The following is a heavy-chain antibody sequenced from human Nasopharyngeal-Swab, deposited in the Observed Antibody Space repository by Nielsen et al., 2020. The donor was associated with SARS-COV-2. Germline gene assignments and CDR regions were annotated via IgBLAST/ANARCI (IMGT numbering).Heavy chain of an antibody. J-gene: IGHJ6*02. CDR3: ARAGTYYDLWSGSPGGMDV. Sequence: SVKVSCKASGYTFTSYDINWVRQATGQGLEWMGWMNPNSGNKGYAQKFQGRVTMTRNTSISTAYMELSSLRSEDTAVYYCARAGTYYDLWSGSPGGMDVWGQGTTVTVSS. V-gene: IGHV1-8*01. D-gene: IGHD3-3*01. CDR1: GYTFTSYD. CDR2: MNPNSGNK.